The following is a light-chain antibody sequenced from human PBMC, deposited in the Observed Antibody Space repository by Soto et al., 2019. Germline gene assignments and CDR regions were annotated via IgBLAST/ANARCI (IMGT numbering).Light chain of an antibody. CDR3: QQFNNWPPWT. V-gene: IGKV3-15*01. CDR1: QNVGNN. J-gene: IGKJ1*01. CDR2: GAS. Sequence: EIVMTQSPATLSVSPGERATLSCRASQNVGNNLVWYQQKPGQAPRLLIYGASTRAAGIPDRFSGSGSGTEFTLTSSGLQSDDFAAYYCQQFNNWPPWTFGQGTKVDIK.